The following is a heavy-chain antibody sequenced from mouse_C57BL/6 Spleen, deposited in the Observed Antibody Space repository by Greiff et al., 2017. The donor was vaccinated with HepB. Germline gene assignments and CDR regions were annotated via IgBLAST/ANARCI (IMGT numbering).Heavy chain of an antibody. CDR1: GYTFTNYW. Sequence: VQLQQSGAELVRPGTSVKMSCKASGYTFTNYWIGWAKQRPGHGLEWIGDIYPGGGYTNYNEKFKGKATLTADKSSSTAYMQFSSLTSEDSAIYYCARRGNYDYDVGPFDYWGQGTTLTVSS. D-gene: IGHD2-4*01. V-gene: IGHV1-63*01. CDR3: ARRGNYDYDVGPFDY. CDR2: IYPGGGYT. J-gene: IGHJ2*01.